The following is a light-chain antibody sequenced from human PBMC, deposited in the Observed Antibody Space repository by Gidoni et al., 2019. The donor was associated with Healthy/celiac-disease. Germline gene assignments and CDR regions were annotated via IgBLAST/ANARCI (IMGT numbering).Light chain of an antibody. Sequence: QSALTQPRSVSGSPGQSVTISCTGTSSDVGGYDYVSWYQQHPGKAPKLMIHDVTKRPSGVPDRFSGSKSDNTASVTISGLQAEDEADYYCCSYAGSYTWVFGGGTKLTVL. CDR3: CSYAGSYTWV. CDR1: SSDVGGYDY. CDR2: DVT. J-gene: IGLJ3*02. V-gene: IGLV2-11*01.